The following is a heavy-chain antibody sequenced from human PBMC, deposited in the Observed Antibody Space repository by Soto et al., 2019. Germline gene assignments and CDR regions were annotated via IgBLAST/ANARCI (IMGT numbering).Heavy chain of an antibody. CDR2: IYYSGST. J-gene: IGHJ4*02. V-gene: IGHV4-59*01. CDR3: ARVTAATGCFDY. D-gene: IGHD2-15*01. CDR1: GGSISSYY. Sequence: SDTLSLTCTVSGGSISSYYWSWIRQPPGKGLEWIGYIYYSGSTNYNPSLKSRVTISVDTSKNQFSLKLSSVTAADTAVYYCARVTAATGCFDYWGQGTLVTVSS.